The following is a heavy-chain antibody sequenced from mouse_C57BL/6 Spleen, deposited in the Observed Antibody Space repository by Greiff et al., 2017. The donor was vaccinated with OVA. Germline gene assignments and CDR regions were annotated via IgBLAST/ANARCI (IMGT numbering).Heavy chain of an antibody. CDR3: AKGYDEGYYDG. V-gene: IGHV1-80*01. J-gene: IGHJ1*03. CDR2: IYPGDGDT. CDR1: GYAFSSYW. Sequence: QVQLQQPGAELVKPGASVKLSCKASGYAFSSYWMNWVKQRPGQGLEWIGQIYPGDGDTNYNGKFKGKATLTAAKSSSTAYMQLSSLTSEAAAVYFCAKGYDEGYYDGWGTGTTVTVSS. D-gene: IGHD3-1*01.